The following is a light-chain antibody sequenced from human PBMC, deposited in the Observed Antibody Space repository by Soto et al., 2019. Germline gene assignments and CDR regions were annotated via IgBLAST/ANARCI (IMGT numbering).Light chain of an antibody. V-gene: IGKV1-5*03. CDR2: KAS. J-gene: IGKJ5*01. Sequence: DIQMTQSPSTLSGSVGDRVTITCRASQTISSWLAWYQQKPGKAPKLLIYKASSLESGVPSRFSGSGSGTEFTLTISSLQPDDFATYYCQQYNSHWTFGQGTRREIK. CDR1: QTISSW. CDR3: QQYNSHWT.